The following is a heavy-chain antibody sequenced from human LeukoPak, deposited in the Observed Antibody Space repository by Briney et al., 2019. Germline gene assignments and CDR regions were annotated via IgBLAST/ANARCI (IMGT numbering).Heavy chain of an antibody. D-gene: IGHD3-10*01. J-gene: IGHJ6*02. CDR1: GFTFSSYG. V-gene: IGHV3-30*18. CDR2: ISYDGSNK. CDR3: AKEAGWWYYGSGSYPYYYGMDV. Sequence: GGSLRLSCAASGFTFSSYGMHWVRQAPGKGLEWVAVISYDGSNKYYADSVKGRFTISRDNSKNTLYLQMNSLRTEDMAVYYCAKEAGWWYYGSGSYPYYYGMDVWGQGTTVTVSS.